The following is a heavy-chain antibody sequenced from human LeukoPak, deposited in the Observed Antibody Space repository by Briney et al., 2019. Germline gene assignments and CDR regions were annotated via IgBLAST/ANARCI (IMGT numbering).Heavy chain of an antibody. CDR3: ARAGSQIIIAGTL. CDR2: IYYSGTT. V-gene: IGHV4-59*01. D-gene: IGHD6-13*01. J-gene: IGHJ4*02. CDR1: GGSISGYY. Sequence: SETLSLTCTVSGGSISGYYWSWIRQPPGKRLEWIGYIYYSGTTNYNPSLKSRVTISVDTSKNQISLNLTSVTVADTAVYYCARAGSQIIIAGTLWGRGTLVTVSS.